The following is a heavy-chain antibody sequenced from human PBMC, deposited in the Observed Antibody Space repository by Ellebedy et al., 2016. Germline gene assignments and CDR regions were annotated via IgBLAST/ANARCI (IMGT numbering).Heavy chain of an antibody. CDR2: IHSGGTT. J-gene: IGHJ6*02. Sequence: GESLKISCAASGITVSSNYMSWVRQAPGKGLEWVSVIHSGGTTYYADSVKGRFTISRDNSKNTLYLQMHSLRAEDTAVYYCARDVVMNDYYYYGMDVWGQGTTVTVSS. CDR3: ARDVVMNDYYYYGMDV. V-gene: IGHV3-66*01. CDR1: GITVSSNY. D-gene: IGHD2-8*01.